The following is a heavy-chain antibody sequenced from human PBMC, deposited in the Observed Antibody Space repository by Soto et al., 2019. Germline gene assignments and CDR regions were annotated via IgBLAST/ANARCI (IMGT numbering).Heavy chain of an antibody. CDR1: GFTFSSYA. CDR3: AKAYCDSDYFVY. CDR2: ISGSGGST. Sequence: EVQLLESGGGLVQPGGSLRLSCAASGFTFSSYAMSWVRQAPGKGLEWVAAISGSGGSTYYADSVKGRFTISIDNSKNTLYLQMNSLRDEDTAVYYCAKAYCDSDYFVYRGPGTLVTFSP. J-gene: IGHJ4*02. D-gene: IGHD4-17*01. V-gene: IGHV3-23*01.